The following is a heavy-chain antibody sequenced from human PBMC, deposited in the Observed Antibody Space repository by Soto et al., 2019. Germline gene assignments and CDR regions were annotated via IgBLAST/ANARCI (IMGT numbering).Heavy chain of an antibody. CDR3: ARGRQYQLLCNY. CDR2: ISSSSSYI. CDR1: GFTFSSYS. J-gene: IGHJ4*02. Sequence: EVQLVESGGGLVKPGGSLRLSCAASGFTFSSYSMNWVRQAPGKGLEWVSSISSSSSYIYYADSVKGRFTISRDNAKNSLYLQMNSLRAEDPAVYYCARGRQYQLLCNYWGQGTLVTVSS. V-gene: IGHV3-21*01. D-gene: IGHD2-2*01.